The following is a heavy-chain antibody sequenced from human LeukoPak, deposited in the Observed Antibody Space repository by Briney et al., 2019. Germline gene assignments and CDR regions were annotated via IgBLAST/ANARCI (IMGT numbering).Heavy chain of an antibody. D-gene: IGHD3-10*01. CDR2: ISGSGGST. Sequence: GGSLRLSCAASGFAFSKYAMSWARQVPEKGLEWVSAISGSGGSTYYADSVKGRFTISRDNSKNTLYLQMNSLRAEDTAVYYCARASPCYYGSGRNYWGQGTLVTVSS. CDR1: GFAFSKYA. CDR3: ARASPCYYGSGRNY. J-gene: IGHJ4*02. V-gene: IGHV3-23*01.